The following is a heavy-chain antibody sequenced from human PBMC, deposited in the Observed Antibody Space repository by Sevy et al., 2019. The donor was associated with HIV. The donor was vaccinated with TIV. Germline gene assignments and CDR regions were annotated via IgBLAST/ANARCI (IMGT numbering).Heavy chain of an antibody. Sequence: GGSLRLSCAASGFSFSHAWMTWVRQAPGKGLEWVGRIKSKPDGGTTDYGAPVKGRFTISRDDSKNTLYLQMNSLKTEDTGIYYCSTYPIILLVVTDGKDVWGQGTTVTVSS. J-gene: IGHJ6*02. CDR1: GFSFSHAW. V-gene: IGHV3-15*01. CDR2: IKSKPDGGTT. D-gene: IGHD2-8*02. CDR3: STYPIILLVVTDGKDV.